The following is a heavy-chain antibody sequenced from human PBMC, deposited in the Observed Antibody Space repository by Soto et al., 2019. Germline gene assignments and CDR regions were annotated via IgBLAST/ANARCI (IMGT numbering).Heavy chain of an antibody. V-gene: IGHV4-30-2*01. D-gene: IGHD3-10*01. Sequence: QLQLQESGSGLVKPSQTLSLTCAVSGDSITSGGYSWNWIRQPPGTGLEWIGYIFPSGNTFYNPSLQKPVNITKDGAQDPVPLELAPGAAADNAGEYRSRALRETMNTGSAYDIWGQGTMVTVSS. J-gene: IGHJ3*02. CDR2: IFPSGNT. CDR1: GDSITSGGYS. CDR3: SRALRETMNTGSAYDI.